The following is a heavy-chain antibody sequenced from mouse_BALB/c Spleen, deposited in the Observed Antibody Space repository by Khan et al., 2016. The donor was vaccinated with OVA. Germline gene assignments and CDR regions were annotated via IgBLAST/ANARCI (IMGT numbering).Heavy chain of an antibody. Sequence: EVQVVESGGDLVKPGGSLKLSCAASGFTFSSYSMYWVRQTPDKRLEWVATISSGGDYTYYPDSVKGRFTISRDNARNTLYLQMSSLKSEDTAMYYVSSHLTGSFAYWGQGTMVTVSA. CDR3: SSHLTGSFAY. CDR1: GFTFSSYS. CDR2: ISSGGDYT. J-gene: IGHJ3*01. V-gene: IGHV5-6*01. D-gene: IGHD4-1*01.